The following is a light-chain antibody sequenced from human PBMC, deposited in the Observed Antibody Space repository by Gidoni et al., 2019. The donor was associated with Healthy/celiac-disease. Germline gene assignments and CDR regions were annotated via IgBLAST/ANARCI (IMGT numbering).Light chain of an antibody. CDR3: SSYTSSSTIV. CDR1: SSDVGGYNY. CDR2: DVS. J-gene: IGLJ2*01. Sequence: QSALTQPASVSLSPGHSITISCTGTSSDVGGYNYVSWYQQHPGKAPKLMIYDVSNRPSGVSNRFSGSKSGNTASLTISGLQAEDEADYYCSSYTSSSTIVFGGGTKLTVL. V-gene: IGLV2-14*03.